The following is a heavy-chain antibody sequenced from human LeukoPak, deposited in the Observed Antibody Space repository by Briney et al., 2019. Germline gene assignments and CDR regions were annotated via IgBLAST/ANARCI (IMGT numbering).Heavy chain of an antibody. Sequence: ASVKVSCKASGYTFTSYDINWVRQATGQGLEWMGWMNPNSGNTGYAQKFQGRVTMTRNTSISTAYMELSSLRSEDTAVYYCARAMFGRYDFWSGYYTYYYYYGMDVWGQGTTVTVSS. J-gene: IGHJ6*02. CDR3: ARAMFGRYDFWSGYYTYYYYYGMDV. CDR2: MNPNSGNT. D-gene: IGHD3-3*01. V-gene: IGHV1-8*01. CDR1: GYTFTSYD.